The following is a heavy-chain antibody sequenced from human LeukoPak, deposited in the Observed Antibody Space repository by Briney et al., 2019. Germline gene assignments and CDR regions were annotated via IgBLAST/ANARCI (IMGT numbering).Heavy chain of an antibody. Sequence: GESLKISCKGSGYSFTSYWIGWVRQRPGQGLEWMGIIYPGDSDTRYSPSFRGQVTISADKSSTTTYSQWNTLRASDTAIYYCAREERGDYVYWGQGTRVTVSS. J-gene: IGHJ4*02. CDR3: AREERGDYVY. CDR2: IYPGDSDT. CDR1: GYSFTSYW. D-gene: IGHD4-17*01. V-gene: IGHV5-51*01.